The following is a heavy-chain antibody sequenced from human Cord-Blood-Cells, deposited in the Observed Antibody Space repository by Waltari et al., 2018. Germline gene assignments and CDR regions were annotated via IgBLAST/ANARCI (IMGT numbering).Heavy chain of an antibody. CDR2: INHSGST. CDR1: GGSFSGYY. D-gene: IGHD5-12*01. Sequence: QVQLQQWGAGLLKPSETLSLTCAVYGGSFSGYYWSWIRQPPGKGLEWIGEINHSGSTNYNPSLKSRVTISVDTSKNQFSLKLSSVTAADTAVYYCARGRRRLLFLHWFDPWGQGPLVTVSS. CDR3: ARGRRRLLFLHWFDP. V-gene: IGHV4-34*01. J-gene: IGHJ5*02.